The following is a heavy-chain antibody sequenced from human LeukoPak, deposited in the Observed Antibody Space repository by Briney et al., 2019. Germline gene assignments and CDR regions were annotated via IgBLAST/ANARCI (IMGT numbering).Heavy chain of an antibody. CDR1: GFTVSTNY. CDR3: TTLSLLRYFDWLLPY. J-gene: IGHJ4*02. D-gene: IGHD3-9*01. CDR2: IYSGGST. Sequence: GGSLRLSCGASGFTVSTNYMSWVRQAPGKGLEWVSIIYSGGSTYYADSVKGRFTISRDNSKNTLYLQMNSLKTEDTAVYYCTTLSLLRYFDWLLPYWGQGTLVTVSS. V-gene: IGHV3-66*01.